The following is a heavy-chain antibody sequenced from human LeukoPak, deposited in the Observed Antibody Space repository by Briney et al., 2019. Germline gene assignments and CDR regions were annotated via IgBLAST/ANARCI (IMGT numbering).Heavy chain of an antibody. D-gene: IGHD3-22*01. CDR2: IYYSGST. CDR3: ARVRTYYDSSGYYCYGMDV. Sequence: PSETLSLTCTVSGGSISSYYWSWIRQPPGKGLEWIGYIYYSGSTNYNPSLKSRVTMSVDTSKNQFSLKLSSVTAADTAVYYCARVRTYYDSSGYYCYGMDVWGQGTTVTVSS. CDR1: GGSISSYY. J-gene: IGHJ6*02. V-gene: IGHV4-59*01.